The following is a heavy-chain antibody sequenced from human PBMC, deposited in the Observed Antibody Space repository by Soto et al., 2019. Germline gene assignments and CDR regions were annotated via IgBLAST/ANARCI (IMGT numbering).Heavy chain of an antibody. J-gene: IGHJ5*01. CDR3: ARLIGNSWLDS. Sequence: TSETLSLTCTVSGGSISSNIYYWGWIRQPPGKGLEWIGTIYYSGSTYYNPSLNSRVTVSVDTSNNQLSLQLNSVTPDDTAVYYCARLIGNSWLDSWGQGTLVTVSS. V-gene: IGHV4-39*01. CDR2: IYYSGST. CDR1: GGSISSNIYY.